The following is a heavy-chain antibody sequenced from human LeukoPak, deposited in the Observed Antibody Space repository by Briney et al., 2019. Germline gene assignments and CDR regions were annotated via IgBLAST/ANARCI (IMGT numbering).Heavy chain of an antibody. CDR3: VRDSYGGSRDFDY. CDR1: GDSISSSSYY. CDR2: IYHSGST. J-gene: IGHJ4*02. D-gene: IGHD5-18*01. V-gene: IGHV4-39*01. Sequence: PSETLSLTCTVSGDSISSSSYYWGWICQPPGKGLEWIGSIYHSGSTYYNPSLKSRVTTSVDTSKNQFSLKLSSVTAADTAVYYCVRDSYGGSRDFDYWGQGTLVTVSS.